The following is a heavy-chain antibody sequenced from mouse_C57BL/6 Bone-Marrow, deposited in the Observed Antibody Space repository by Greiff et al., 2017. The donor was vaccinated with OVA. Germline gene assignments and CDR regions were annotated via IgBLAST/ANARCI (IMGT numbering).Heavy chain of an antibody. J-gene: IGHJ3*01. D-gene: IGHD2-2*01. CDR3: ASGYDGCAY. CDR1: GYTFTSYT. Sequence: VQLQQSGAELARPGASVKMSCKASGYTFTSYTMHWVQQRPGQGLEWIGYINPSSGYTKYNQKFKDQATLTADKSSSTAYMQLSSLTSEDSAVDDCASGYDGCAYWGQGTLVTVSA. CDR2: INPSSGYT. V-gene: IGHV1-4*01.